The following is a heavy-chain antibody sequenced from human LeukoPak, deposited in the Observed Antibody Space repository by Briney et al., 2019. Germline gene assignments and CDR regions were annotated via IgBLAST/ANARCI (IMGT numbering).Heavy chain of an antibody. V-gene: IGHV3-23*01. J-gene: IGHJ4*02. Sequence: GGSLRLSCAASGFTFSSYAMSWVRQAPGKGLEWVSGISGSGGSTYYADSVRGRFTISRDNSKNTLYLQMNSLRAEDTAVYYCARGPSGYHNTGGQGTLVTVSS. D-gene: IGHD5-12*01. CDR2: ISGSGGST. CDR3: ARGPSGYHNT. CDR1: GFTFSSYA.